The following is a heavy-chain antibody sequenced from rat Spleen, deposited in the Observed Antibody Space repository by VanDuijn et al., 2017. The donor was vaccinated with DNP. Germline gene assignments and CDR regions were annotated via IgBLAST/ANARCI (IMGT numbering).Heavy chain of an antibody. J-gene: IGHJ2*01. CDR3: AIQLGVFDY. V-gene: IGHV3-3*01. Sequence: EVLLQESGPGLVKPSQSLSLTCSVTGFSITNNFKWSWIRKFPGNKLEWMGYVTNAGSTHYNPSLKSRFSITRDTSKNQFFLQVNSVGTEDTATYYCAIQLGVFDYWGQGVMVTVSS. D-gene: IGHD5-1*01. CDR2: VTNAGST. CDR1: GFSITNNFK.